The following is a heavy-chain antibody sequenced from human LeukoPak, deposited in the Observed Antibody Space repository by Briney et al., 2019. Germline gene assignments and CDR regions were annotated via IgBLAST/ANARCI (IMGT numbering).Heavy chain of an antibody. CDR3: ARGDYWNSYYYYYMDV. J-gene: IGHJ6*03. V-gene: IGHV3-48*04. Sequence: GGSLRLSCAASEFTFSSYSMNWVRQAPGKGLEWVSYISSDGSTIYYADSVKGRLTISRGNAKNSLYLQMNSLRAEDTAVYYCARGDYWNSYYYYYMDVWGKGTTVTVSS. D-gene: IGHD1-7*01. CDR2: ISSDGSTI. CDR1: EFTFSSYS.